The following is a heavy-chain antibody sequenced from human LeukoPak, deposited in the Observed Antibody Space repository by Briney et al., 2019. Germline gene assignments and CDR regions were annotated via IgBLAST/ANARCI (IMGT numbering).Heavy chain of an antibody. Sequence: GGSLRLSCAASGFTFSSYDMYWVRQAPGKGLEWVALILYDGSNKHYADSVKGRFTISRDNSKNTLYLQMNSLRAEDTAVYYCARGSRKLLRLLGQSKWFDPWGQGTLVSVSS. CDR3: ARGSRKLLRLLGQSKWFDP. J-gene: IGHJ5*02. CDR1: GFTFSSYD. CDR2: ILYDGSNK. D-gene: IGHD3-3*01. V-gene: IGHV3-30*03.